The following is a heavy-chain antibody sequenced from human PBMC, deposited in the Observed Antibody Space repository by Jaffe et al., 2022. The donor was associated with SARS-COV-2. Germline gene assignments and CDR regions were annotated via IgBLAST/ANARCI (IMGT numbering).Heavy chain of an antibody. Sequence: EVQLLESGGGLVQPGGSLRLSCAASGFTFSSYAMSWVRQAPGKGLEWVSAISGSGGSTYYADSVKGRFTISRDNSKNTLYLQMNSLRAEDTAVYYCAKGWFGDRREPGLFDYWGQGTLVTVSS. CDR2: ISGSGGST. CDR1: GFTFSSYA. J-gene: IGHJ4*02. V-gene: IGHV3-23*01. D-gene: IGHD3-10*01. CDR3: AKGWFGDRREPGLFDY.